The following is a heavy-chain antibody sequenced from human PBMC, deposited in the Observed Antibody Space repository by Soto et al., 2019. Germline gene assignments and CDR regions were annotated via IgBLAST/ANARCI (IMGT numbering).Heavy chain of an antibody. Sequence: GGSLRLSCAASGFTVSSNYMSWVRQAPGKGLEWASVIYSGGSTYYADSVKGRFTISRHNSKNTLYLQMNSLRAEDTAVYYCARAYLSSGWYYFDYWGQGTLVTVSS. V-gene: IGHV3-53*04. D-gene: IGHD6-19*01. CDR3: ARAYLSSGWYYFDY. J-gene: IGHJ4*02. CDR2: IYSGGST. CDR1: GFTVSSNY.